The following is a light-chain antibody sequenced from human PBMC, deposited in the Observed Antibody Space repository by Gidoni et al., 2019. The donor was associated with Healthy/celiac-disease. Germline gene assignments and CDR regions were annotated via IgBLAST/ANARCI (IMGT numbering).Light chain of an antibody. V-gene: IGKV3-15*01. Sequence: EIVMMQSPATLSVSPGERATLSCRASQSVSSNLAWYQQKPGASTRATGIPARFSGRGSGTEFTLTISSLQSEDFAVYYCQQYNNWPPRYTFGQGTKLEIK. CDR1: QSVSSN. CDR3: QQYNNWPPRYT. CDR2: AS. J-gene: IGKJ2*01.